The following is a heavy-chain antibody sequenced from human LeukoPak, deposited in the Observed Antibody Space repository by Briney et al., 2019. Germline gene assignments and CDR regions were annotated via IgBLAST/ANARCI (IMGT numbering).Heavy chain of an antibody. J-gene: IGHJ4*02. V-gene: IGHV1-2*02. Sequence: ASVKVSCKASGYTFTTCAIHWVRQAPGQGLEWMAWINPKNGVTNYAQNFQGRVSMTRDTSISTAYMELSSLRSDDTAVYYCARGRAHDYWGQGTLVTVSS. CDR3: ARGRAHDY. CDR1: GYTFTTCA. CDR2: INPKNGVT.